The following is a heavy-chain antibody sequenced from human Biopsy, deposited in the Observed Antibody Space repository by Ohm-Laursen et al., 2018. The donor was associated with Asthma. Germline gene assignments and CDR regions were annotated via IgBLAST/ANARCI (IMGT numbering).Heavy chain of an antibody. CDR3: ARTYYDFLTGQVNDAFAM. CDR2: INAGNGNT. CDR1: GYTFISYA. V-gene: IGHV1-3*01. J-gene: IGHJ3*02. Sequence: SEKVACKASGYTFISYAIHWARQAPGQRLECMGWINAGNGNTKHSQKFQGRVTITRDTSASTAYMELSSLRSEDTAVYYCARTYYDFLTGQVNDAFAMWGQGTMVTVSS. D-gene: IGHD3-9*01.